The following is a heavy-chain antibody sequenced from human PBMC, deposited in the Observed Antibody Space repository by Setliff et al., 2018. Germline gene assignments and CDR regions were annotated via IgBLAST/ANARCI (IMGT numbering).Heavy chain of an antibody. CDR1: GYTFTTYY. Sequence: GASVKVSCKTSGYTFTTYYIYWVRQAPGQGLEWMGRINPNSGGTNYAQKFEGRVTMTTDTSITTAYMGLTRLRSDDTAVYYCARSPPNRGSGSGWYGDFWGQGTLVTVSS. J-gene: IGHJ4*02. D-gene: IGHD6-19*01. CDR3: ARSPPNRGSGSGWYGDF. V-gene: IGHV1-2*06. CDR2: INPNSGGT.